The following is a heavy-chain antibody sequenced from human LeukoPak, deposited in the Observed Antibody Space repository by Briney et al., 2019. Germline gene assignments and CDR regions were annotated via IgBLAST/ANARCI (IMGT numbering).Heavy chain of an antibody. V-gene: IGHV4-59*08. CDR1: GGSINTYY. CDR3: ARTARRHYYDSSGPIDY. CDR2: ISYSGST. J-gene: IGHJ4*02. D-gene: IGHD3-22*01. Sequence: SETLSLTCTVSGGSINTYYWNWIRQPPGKGLEWIGYISYSGSTNYNPSLKGRVTISVDTSKNQFSLKLSSVTAADTAVYYCARTARRHYYDSSGPIDYWGQGTLVTVSS.